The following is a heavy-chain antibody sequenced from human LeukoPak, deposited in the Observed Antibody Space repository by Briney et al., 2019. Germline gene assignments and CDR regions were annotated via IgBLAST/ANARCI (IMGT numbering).Heavy chain of an antibody. Sequence: QPGGSLRLSCAASGFTFSSYWMHWVCQAPGKGLVWVSRINSGASTTSYADSVKGRFTISRDNAKNTLYLQMNSLRAEDTAVYYCARGVGGNDDYWGQGTLVTVSS. CDR2: INSGASTT. V-gene: IGHV3-74*01. CDR3: ARGVGGNDDY. J-gene: IGHJ4*02. D-gene: IGHD4-23*01. CDR1: GFTFSSYW.